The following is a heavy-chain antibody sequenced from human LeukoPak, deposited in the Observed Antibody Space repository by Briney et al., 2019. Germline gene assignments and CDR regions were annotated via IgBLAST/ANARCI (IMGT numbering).Heavy chain of an antibody. V-gene: IGHV4-59*12. CDR1: GGSISSDY. CDR2: IYYRGDT. D-gene: IGHD3-22*01. J-gene: IGHJ3*02. Sequence: SETLSLTCTVSGGSISSDYWSLIRQPPGKGLEWIGYIYYRGDTKYNLPRKSRVTMSVDTSKKQFSLRLTSVTAADTAVYSCERGRGYYDAFDTWGQGTMVTVSS. CDR3: ERGRGYYDAFDT.